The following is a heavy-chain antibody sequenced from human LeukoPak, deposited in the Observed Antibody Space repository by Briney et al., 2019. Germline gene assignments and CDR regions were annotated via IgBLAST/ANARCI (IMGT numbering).Heavy chain of an antibody. CDR2: INRSGST. Sequence: SETLSLTCAVSGGSFTIYQWGWIRQSPEKGLEWIGDINRSGSTDYNPALRSRASITMDTSKNQFSLKLRSVTAADTAVYYCARGGAADYWGQGTLVTVSS. J-gene: IGHJ4*02. CDR3: ARGGAADY. CDR1: GGSFTIYQ. D-gene: IGHD4/OR15-4a*01. V-gene: IGHV4-34*01.